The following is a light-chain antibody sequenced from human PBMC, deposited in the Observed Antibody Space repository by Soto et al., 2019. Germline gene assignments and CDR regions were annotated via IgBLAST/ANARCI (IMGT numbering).Light chain of an antibody. CDR2: GVT. Sequence: QSALTQPASVSGSPGQSITISCTGTSSDVGGYNYVSWDPQHPGIAPKLLIYGVTNRPSGVSTRFSGSKSGNTASLTISGLQAEDEADYHCSSYTSASTLLYLFGTGTKVTVL. V-gene: IGLV2-14*01. CDR1: SSDVGGYNY. J-gene: IGLJ1*01. CDR3: SSYTSASTLLYL.